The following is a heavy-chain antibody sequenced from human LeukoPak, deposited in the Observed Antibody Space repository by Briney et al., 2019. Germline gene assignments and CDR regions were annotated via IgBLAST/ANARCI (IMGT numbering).Heavy chain of an antibody. CDR2: IYTTGRT. D-gene: IGHD3-16*02. Sequence: SETLSLNCAVPGGSISSYWWSWIRQPAGKGLEFIGRIYTTGRTDYNPSLKSRVSISVDTSKNKFSLELRSVTAADTAVYFCARAGYTISSYRFDYWGQGALVTVSS. CDR1: GGSISSYW. CDR3: ARAGYTISSYRFDY. J-gene: IGHJ4*02. V-gene: IGHV4-4*07.